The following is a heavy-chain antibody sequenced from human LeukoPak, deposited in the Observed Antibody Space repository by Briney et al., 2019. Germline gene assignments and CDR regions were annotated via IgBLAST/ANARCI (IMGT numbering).Heavy chain of an antibody. V-gene: IGHV4-61*01. D-gene: IGHD6-13*01. J-gene: IGHJ4*02. CDR3: GRDIYSSRWTGPYS. CDR2: IYYSGST. Sequence: SETLSLTCTVSGGSFSSGNYYCSWIRQPPGKGLEWIGYIYYSGSTNYNPSLKSRVTISVDTSKNQFSLKLTSVTAADTAVYYCGRDIYSSRWTGPYSWGQGTLVTVSS. CDR1: GGSFSSGNYY.